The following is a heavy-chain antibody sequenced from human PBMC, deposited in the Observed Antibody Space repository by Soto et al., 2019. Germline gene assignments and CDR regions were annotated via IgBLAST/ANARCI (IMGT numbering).Heavy chain of an antibody. V-gene: IGHV3-21*01. CDR2: ISSSSSYI. Sequence: EVQLVESGGGLVKPGGSLRLSCAASGFTFSSYSMYWVRQAPGKGLEWVSSISSSSSYIYYADSVKGRFTISRDNAKNSLYLQMNSLRAEDTAVYYCARSYSSSWYSGTDYWGQGTLVTVSS. D-gene: IGHD6-13*01. CDR1: GFTFSSYS. J-gene: IGHJ4*02. CDR3: ARSYSSSWYSGTDY.